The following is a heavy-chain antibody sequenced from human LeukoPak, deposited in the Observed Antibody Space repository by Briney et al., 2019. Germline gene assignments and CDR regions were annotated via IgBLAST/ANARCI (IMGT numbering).Heavy chain of an antibody. V-gene: IGHV3-11*01. D-gene: IGHD4-17*01. CDR3: ARLSDDYGDYVGY. Sequence: GESLKISCAASGFTFSDYYMSWIRQAPGKGLEWVSYISSSGSTIYYADSVKGRFTISRDNAKNSLYLQMNSLRAEDTAVYYCARLSDDYGDYVGYWGQGTLVTVSS. CDR2: ISSSGSTI. J-gene: IGHJ4*02. CDR1: GFTFSDYY.